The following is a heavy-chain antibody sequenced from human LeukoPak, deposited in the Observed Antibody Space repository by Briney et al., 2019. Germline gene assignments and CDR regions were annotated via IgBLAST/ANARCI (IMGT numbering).Heavy chain of an antibody. CDR1: GYTFTSYY. CDR2: IIPSGGST. V-gene: IGHV1-46*01. D-gene: IGHD6-13*01. CDR3: ARDSRIRKSSSRGAFDI. J-gene: IGHJ3*02. Sequence: ASVKVSCKASGYTFTSYYMHWVRQTPGQGLEWMGIIIPSGGSTSYAQKFQGRVTMTRDTSTSTVYMELSSLRSEDTAVYYCARDSRIRKSSSRGAFDIWGQGTMVTVSS.